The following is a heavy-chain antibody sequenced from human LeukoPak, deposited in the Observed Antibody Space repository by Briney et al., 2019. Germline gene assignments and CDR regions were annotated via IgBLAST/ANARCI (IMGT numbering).Heavy chain of an antibody. CDR3: AKNIGGYDY. J-gene: IGHJ4*02. CDR2: LSASDGSA. V-gene: IGHV3-23*01. D-gene: IGHD5-12*01. CDR1: GFTFSSYG. Sequence: GGTLRLSCAASGFTFSSYGMHWVRQAPGKGLEWVSGLSASDGSAYYADSVKGRFTISRDNSKNTLYLQMNSLRAEDTAVYYCAKNIGGYDYWGQGTLVTVSS.